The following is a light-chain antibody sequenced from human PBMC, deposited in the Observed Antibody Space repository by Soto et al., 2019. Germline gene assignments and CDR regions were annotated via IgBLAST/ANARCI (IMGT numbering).Light chain of an antibody. V-gene: IGLV2-14*01. CDR3: SSYSTSSTVRL. CDR2: EVS. J-gene: IGLJ3*02. CDR1: SSDVGGYNY. Sequence: QSVLTQPASVSGSPGQSITISCTGTSSDVGGYNYVSWYQQHPGKVPKLMIFEVSNRPSGVSNRFSGSKSGNTASLTISGLQAEDEADYYCSSYSTSSTVRLFGGGTKLTVL.